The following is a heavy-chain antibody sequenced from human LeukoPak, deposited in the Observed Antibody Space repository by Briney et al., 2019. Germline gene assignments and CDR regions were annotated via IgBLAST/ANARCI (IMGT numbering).Heavy chain of an antibody. CDR1: GGTFSSYA. D-gene: IGHD2-15*01. CDR2: IIPIFGTA. V-gene: IGHV1-69*05. Sequence: SVKVSCKASGGTFSSYAISWVRQAPGQGLEWMGGIIPIFGTANYAQKFQGRVTITTDESTSTAYMELSSLRSDDTAVYYCARGTYCSGGSCYSVYFDYWGQGTLVTVSS. CDR3: ARGTYCSGGSCYSVYFDY. J-gene: IGHJ4*02.